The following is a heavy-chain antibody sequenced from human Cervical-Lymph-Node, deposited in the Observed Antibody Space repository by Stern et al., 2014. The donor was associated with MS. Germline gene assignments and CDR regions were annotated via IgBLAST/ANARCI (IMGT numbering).Heavy chain of an antibody. CDR1: GFTFRTYP. J-gene: IGHJ6*02. V-gene: IGHV3-30*04. Sequence: QVQLVESGGGVVQPGGSLRLSCAASGFTFRTYPLHWVRQAPGKGLEWVALTSYDGSEKDDIDSVKGRFTCSRDNFKTTMYLQMDSLRAEDTAVYYCARIRHCTNTACGSYFTYAMDVWGQGTTVTVSS. CDR2: TSYDGSEK. CDR3: ARIRHCTNTACGSYFTYAMDV. D-gene: IGHD2-8*01.